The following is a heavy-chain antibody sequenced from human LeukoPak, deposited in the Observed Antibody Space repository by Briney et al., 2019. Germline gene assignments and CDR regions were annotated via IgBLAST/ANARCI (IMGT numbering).Heavy chain of an antibody. Sequence: GGSLRLSCAASGFTFSDYYMSWIRQAPGKGLEWISYISSSANTIYYADSVKGRFTISRDNAKNSLYLQMNSLRAEDTAAYFCARARSWGTGTFDIWGQGTMVTVSS. D-gene: IGHD7-27*01. J-gene: IGHJ3*02. CDR2: ISSSANTI. CDR3: ARARSWGTGTFDI. CDR1: GFTFSDYY. V-gene: IGHV3-11*04.